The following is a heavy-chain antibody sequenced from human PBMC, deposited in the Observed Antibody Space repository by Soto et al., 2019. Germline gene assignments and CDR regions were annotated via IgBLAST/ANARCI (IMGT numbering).Heavy chain of an antibody. CDR2: ISWNSGSI. J-gene: IGHJ4*02. CDR1: GFTFDDYA. V-gene: IGHV3-9*01. D-gene: IGHD6-25*01. CDR3: AKDHFEDLSAVVLDY. Sequence: GGSLRLSCAASGFTFDDYAMHWVRQAPGKGLEWVSGISWNSGSIGYADSVKGRFTISRDNAKNSLYLQMNSLRAEDTALYYCAKDHFEDLSAVVLDYWGQGTLVTVSS.